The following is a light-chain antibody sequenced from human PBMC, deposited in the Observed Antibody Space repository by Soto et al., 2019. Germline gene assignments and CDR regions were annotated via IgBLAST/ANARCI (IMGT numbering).Light chain of an antibody. Sequence: EIVMTQSPATLSVSPGERATLSCRASQSVSSNLAWYQQKPGQAPRLLLYGASTRATVIPARLSGSGSGTEFTLTISSLQSEDFAVYYCQQYNNWPRTFGQGTKVEIK. J-gene: IGKJ1*01. CDR3: QQYNNWPRT. V-gene: IGKV3-15*01. CDR1: QSVSSN. CDR2: GAS.